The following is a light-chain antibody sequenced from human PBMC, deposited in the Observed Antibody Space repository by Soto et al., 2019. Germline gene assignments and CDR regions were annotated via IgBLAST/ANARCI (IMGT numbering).Light chain of an antibody. CDR3: TSYAHSNILL. CDR2: EVT. CDR1: SSDIGTYNY. J-gene: IGLJ2*01. V-gene: IGLV2-8*01. Sequence: QSALTQPPSASGSPGQSVTISCSGTSSDIGTYNYVSWYQQHPGKAPKVIIYEVTKRPSGVPDRFSGSKSGNTASLTVSGLQAEDEAEYYCTSYAHSNILLIGGGTKVTVL.